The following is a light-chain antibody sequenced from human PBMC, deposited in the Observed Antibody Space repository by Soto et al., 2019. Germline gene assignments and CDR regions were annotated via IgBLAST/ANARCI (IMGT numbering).Light chain of an antibody. CDR2: EVT. V-gene: IGLV2-14*01. Sequence: QSALTQPPSASGSPGQSVTISCTGTSSDVGKYDYVSWYQQHPGKAPKLLIYEVTYRPSGVSTRFSASKSGSTASLTISGIQAEDEADYYCSSYSTTSSPHVLFGGGTKLTVL. CDR3: SSYSTTSSPHVL. J-gene: IGLJ2*01. CDR1: SSDVGKYDY.